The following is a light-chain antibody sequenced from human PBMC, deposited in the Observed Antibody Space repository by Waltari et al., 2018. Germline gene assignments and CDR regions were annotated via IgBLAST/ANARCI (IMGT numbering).Light chain of an antibody. CDR2: KDS. CDR3: QSADSSGWV. J-gene: IGLJ3*02. CDR1: ALPNQF. V-gene: IGLV3-25*03. Sequence: SFELTQPPSVSVSTGQTARIACSGDALPNQFAYWYQQKPGQAPVLVIYKDSERPSGIPERFSGSSSGTTVTLTISGVQAEDEADYYCQSADSSGWVFGGGTKLTVL.